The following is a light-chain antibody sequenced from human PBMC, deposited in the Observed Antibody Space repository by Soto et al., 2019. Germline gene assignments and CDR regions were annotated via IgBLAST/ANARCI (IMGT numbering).Light chain of an antibody. CDR1: QGISNY. J-gene: IGKJ1*01. CDR2: AAS. V-gene: IGKV1-27*01. Sequence: DIQMTQSPSSLSASVGDRVTITCRASQGISNYLAWYQQKPGKVPKLLIYAASTLQSGVPSRFSGSGSGTDFTLTISSLQPEDVATYYCQKYNSAPQWTFGQETKVEIK. CDR3: QKYNSAPQWT.